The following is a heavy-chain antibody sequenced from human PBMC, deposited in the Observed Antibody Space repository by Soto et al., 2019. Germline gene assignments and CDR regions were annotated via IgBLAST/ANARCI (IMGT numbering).Heavy chain of an antibody. CDR1: GYSFTTYW. V-gene: IGHV5-51*03. Sequence: EVQLVQSGAEEKKPGQSLKISCKGSGYSFTTYWIGWVRQMPGQGLEWMGIIYPGEPDTRYSPSFQGQVTSSADKSISTAYLQWSSLKASYTAIYDCARCSISLHRRSDYWGQVTLVTVSS. CDR2: IYPGEPDT. J-gene: IGHJ4*02. D-gene: IGHD6-13*01. CDR3: ARCSISLHRRSDY.